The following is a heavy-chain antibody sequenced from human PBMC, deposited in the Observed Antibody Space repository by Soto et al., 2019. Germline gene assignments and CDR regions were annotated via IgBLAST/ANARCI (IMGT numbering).Heavy chain of an antibody. J-gene: IGHJ4*02. D-gene: IGHD1-1*01. CDR1: GFSLSTYG. V-gene: IGHV3-23*01. CDR3: AKWNGYGDH. Sequence: EVQLLESGGGLLQPGGSLRLSCTASGFSLSTYGVTWVRQAPGKGLEWVSGVSGGSGTTHYADSVKGRFTITTDNSENTAYLQMNSLRVEDTAVYYCAKWNGYGDHWGQGTLVTV. CDR2: VSGGSGTT.